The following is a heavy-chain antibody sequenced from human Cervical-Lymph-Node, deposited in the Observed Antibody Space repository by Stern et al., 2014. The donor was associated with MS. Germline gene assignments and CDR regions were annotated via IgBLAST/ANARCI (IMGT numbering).Heavy chain of an antibody. Sequence: QVQLQESGPGLVKPSETLSLTCTVSGGSISSYYWSWIRQPPGKGLEWIGYIYYSGNTNYNPSLKSRVTILVDTSKNQFSLNLSSVTAADTAVYYCAREGRFCSGNSCNYYYYAMDVWGQGTTVTVSS. J-gene: IGHJ6*02. CDR3: AREGRFCSGNSCNYYYYAMDV. D-gene: IGHD2-2*01. CDR2: IYYSGNT. V-gene: IGHV4-59*01. CDR1: GGSISSYY.